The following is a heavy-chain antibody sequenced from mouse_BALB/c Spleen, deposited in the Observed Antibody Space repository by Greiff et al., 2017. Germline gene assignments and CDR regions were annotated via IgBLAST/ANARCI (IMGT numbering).Heavy chain of an antibody. CDR1: GFTFSDYY. V-gene: IGHV5-4*02. D-gene: IGHD2-3*01. Sequence: EVMLVESGGGLVKPGGSLKLSCAASGFTFSDYYMYWVRQTPEKRLEWVATISDGGSYTYYPDSVKGRFTISRDNAKNNLYLQMSSLKSEDTAMYYCARDHDGYYVGYFDVWGAGTTVTVSS. CDR3: ARDHDGYYVGYFDV. CDR2: ISDGGSYT. J-gene: IGHJ1*01.